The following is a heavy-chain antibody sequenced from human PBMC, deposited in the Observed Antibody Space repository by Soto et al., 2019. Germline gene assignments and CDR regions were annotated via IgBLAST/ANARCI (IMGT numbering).Heavy chain of an antibody. D-gene: IGHD6-25*01. CDR3: TRHASSDSPFDP. CDR2: IFYSGST. V-gene: IGHV4-59*08. J-gene: IGHJ5*02. Sequence: QVQLQESGPGLVKPSETLSLTCTVSGGSINSYYWSWIRQPPGKGLEWIGYIFYSGSTNYNPSLKSRVTMSVDTSKNQFSLRLSSVTAADTAVYYCTRHASSDSPFDPWGQGPLVTVSS. CDR1: GGSINSYY.